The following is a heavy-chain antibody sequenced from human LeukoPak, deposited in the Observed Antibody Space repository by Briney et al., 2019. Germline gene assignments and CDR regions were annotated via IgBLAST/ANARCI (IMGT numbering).Heavy chain of an antibody. Sequence: GGSLILSCAASGFTFSSYAMSWVRQAPGKGLEWVSAISGSGGSTYYADSVKGRFTISRDNSKNTLYLQMNSLRAEDTAVYYCARVRGEIYGDAPDDYWGQGTLVTVSS. V-gene: IGHV3-23*01. D-gene: IGHD4-17*01. J-gene: IGHJ4*02. CDR3: ARVRGEIYGDAPDDY. CDR2: ISGSGGST. CDR1: GFTFSSYA.